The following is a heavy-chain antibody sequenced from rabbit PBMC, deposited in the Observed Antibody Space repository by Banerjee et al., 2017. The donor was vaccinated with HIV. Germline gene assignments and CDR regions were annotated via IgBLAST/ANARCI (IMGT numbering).Heavy chain of an antibody. CDR1: GFSFSDRDV. Sequence: QEQLEESGGGLVKPEGSLTLTCKASGFSFSDRDVMCWVRQAPGKGLEWIACINTATAKAVYASWAKGRLTISKTSSTTVTLQMTSLTAADTATYFCVREYGGDVGNAYATRLDLWGPGTLVTVS. CDR2: INTATAKA. V-gene: IGHV1S45*01. J-gene: IGHJ3*01. CDR3: VREYGGDVGNAYATRLDL. D-gene: IGHD6-1*01.